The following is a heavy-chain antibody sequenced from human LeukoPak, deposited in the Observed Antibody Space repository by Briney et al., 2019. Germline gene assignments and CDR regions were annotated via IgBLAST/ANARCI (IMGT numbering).Heavy chain of an antibody. CDR2: ISWNSGSI. CDR1: GFTFDDYA. D-gene: IGHD2-21*02. CDR3: AKGDSSIREDAFDI. V-gene: IGHV3-9*01. Sequence: GGSLRLSCAASGFTFDDYAMHWVRQAPGKGLEGGAGISWNSGSIGYADSVKGRFTISRDNAKTSLYLQMNSLRAEDTALYYCAKGDSSIREDAFDIWGQGTMVTVSS. J-gene: IGHJ3*02.